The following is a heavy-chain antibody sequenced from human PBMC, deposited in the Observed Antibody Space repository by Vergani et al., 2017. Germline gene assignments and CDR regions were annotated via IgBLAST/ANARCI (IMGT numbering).Heavy chain of an antibody. V-gene: IGHV4-31*03. Sequence: QVQLQESGPGLVKPSQTLSLTCTVSGDSISRGGYYWNWIRQHPGKGLEWIGYIYYSGSTNYNSSLKSRVSMSVDTSKNQFSLRLSSVTAADTAVYYCGRGVGTGGVDYWGQGTLVTVSS. CDR3: GRGVGTGGVDY. CDR2: IYYSGST. CDR1: GDSISRGGYY. D-gene: IGHD1-14*01. J-gene: IGHJ4*02.